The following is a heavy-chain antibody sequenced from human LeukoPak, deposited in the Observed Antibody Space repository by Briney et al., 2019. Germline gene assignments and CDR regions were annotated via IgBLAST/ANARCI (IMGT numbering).Heavy chain of an antibody. CDR2: IYYSGGT. V-gene: IGHV4-31*03. D-gene: IGHD5-18*01. CDR3: ARDSPWIQPRSGSY. J-gene: IGHJ4*02. CDR1: GGSISSGGYY. Sequence: SETLSLTCTVSGGSISSGGYYWSWIRQHPGKGLEWIGYIYYSGGTYYNPSLKSRVTISVDTSKNQFSLKLSSVTAADTAVYYCARDSPWIQPRSGSYWGQGTLVTVSS.